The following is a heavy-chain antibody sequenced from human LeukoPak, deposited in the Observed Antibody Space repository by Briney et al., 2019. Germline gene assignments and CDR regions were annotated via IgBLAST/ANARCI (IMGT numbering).Heavy chain of an antibody. J-gene: IGHJ3*02. Sequence: GSLRLSCAASGFTFSDYYMSWIRQAPGKGLEWVSYISSSGSTIYYADSVKGRFTISRDNSKNTLYLQMNSLRAEDTAVYYCTKDGYGSGSYFPYALDIWGQGTLVTVSS. CDR2: ISSSGSTI. V-gene: IGHV3-11*01. CDR1: GFTFSDYY. D-gene: IGHD3-10*01. CDR3: TKDGYGSGSYFPYALDI.